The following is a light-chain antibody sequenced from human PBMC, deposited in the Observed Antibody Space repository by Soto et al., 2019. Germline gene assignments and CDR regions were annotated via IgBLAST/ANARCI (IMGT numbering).Light chain of an antibody. CDR1: QTISSW. CDR3: QQYVTAFRT. Sequence: DIQMTHSPSTLSGSVGDRVTITCRASQTISSWLAWYQQKPGKAPKLLIYKASTLKSGVPSRFSGSGSGTEFTLTISSLQPDDFATYYCQQYVTAFRTFGQGTKVDIK. V-gene: IGKV1-5*03. CDR2: KAS. J-gene: IGKJ1*01.